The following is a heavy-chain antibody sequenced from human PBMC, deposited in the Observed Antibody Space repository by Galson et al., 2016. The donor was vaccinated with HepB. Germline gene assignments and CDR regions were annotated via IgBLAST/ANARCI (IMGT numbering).Heavy chain of an antibody. V-gene: IGHV3-23*01. CDR3: AKGGDGYIRYYDS. CDR2: ITASGAVT. Sequence: SLRLSCAASGFTFSNYAMTWVRQAPGKGLEGVSAITASGAVTYYADSVKGRFTLSRDTSKNTLYLQMNSLRVEDPAIYYCAKGGDGYIRYYDSWGQGTLVTVSS. CDR1: GFTFSNYA. J-gene: IGHJ4*02. D-gene: IGHD5-24*01.